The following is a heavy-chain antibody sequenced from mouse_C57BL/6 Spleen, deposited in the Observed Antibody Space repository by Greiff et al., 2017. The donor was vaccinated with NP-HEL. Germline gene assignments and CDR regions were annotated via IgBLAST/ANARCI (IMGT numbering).Heavy chain of an antibody. CDR3: ARGTTVVAYYYAMDY. D-gene: IGHD1-1*01. Sequence: VQLQQPGAELVRPGSSVKLSCKASGYTFTSYWMDWVKQRPGQGLEWIGNIYPSDSETHYNQKFKDKATLTVDKSSSTPYMQLSSLTSEDSAVYYCARGTTVVAYYYAMDYWGQGTSVTVSS. J-gene: IGHJ4*01. CDR2: IYPSDSET. V-gene: IGHV1-61*01. CDR1: GYTFTSYW.